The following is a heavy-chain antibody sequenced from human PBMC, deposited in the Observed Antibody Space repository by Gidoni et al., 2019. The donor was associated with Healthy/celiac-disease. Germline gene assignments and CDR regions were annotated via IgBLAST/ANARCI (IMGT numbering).Heavy chain of an antibody. D-gene: IGHD2-8*02. CDR1: GFTFSSYA. Sequence: EVQLLESGGGLVQPGGSLRLSCAASGFTFSSYAMSWVRQAPGKGLEWVSAISGSGGSTYYADSVKGRFTISRDNSKNTLYLQMNSLRAEDTAVYYCAKDTKKSIVLGVPYGMDVWGQGTTVTVSS. CDR2: ISGSGGST. CDR3: AKDTKKSIVLGVPYGMDV. V-gene: IGHV3-23*01. J-gene: IGHJ6*02.